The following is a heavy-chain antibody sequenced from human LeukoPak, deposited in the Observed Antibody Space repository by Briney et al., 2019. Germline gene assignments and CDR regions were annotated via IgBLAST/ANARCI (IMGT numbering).Heavy chain of an antibody. CDR1: GFTFSNFG. V-gene: IGHV3-30*18. CDR3: AKAPGVMYQLTNQGPYNWFDP. Sequence: PGGSLRLSCAASGFTFSNFGMHWVRQAPGKGLHWLAVISYDGSYEYYADSVKGRFTVSRDNSKNTLYLQMNSLRPEDTAVYFYAKAPGVMYQLTNQGPYNWFDPWGQGALVIVSS. J-gene: IGHJ5*02. CDR2: ISYDGSYE. D-gene: IGHD3-16*01.